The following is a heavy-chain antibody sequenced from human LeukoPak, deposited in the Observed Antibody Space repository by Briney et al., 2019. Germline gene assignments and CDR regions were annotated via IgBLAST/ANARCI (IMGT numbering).Heavy chain of an antibody. Sequence: GGSLRLSCAASGITLSSFEMNWVRQAPGKGLEWVSYISISDSTISYADSVRGRFTISRDNARNSLYLQMNSLRAEDTAVYYCAREKYSSSWYPSGYFDYWGQGTLVTVSS. V-gene: IGHV3-48*03. J-gene: IGHJ4*02. CDR2: ISISDSTI. CDR3: AREKYSSSWYPSGYFDY. CDR1: GITLSSFE. D-gene: IGHD6-13*01.